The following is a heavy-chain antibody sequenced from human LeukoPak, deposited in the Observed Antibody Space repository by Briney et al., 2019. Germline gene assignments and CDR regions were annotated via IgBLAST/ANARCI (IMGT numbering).Heavy chain of an antibody. J-gene: IGHJ6*02. CDR2: ISYDGSNK. CDR1: GFTFSSYG. V-gene: IGHV3-30*18. D-gene: IGHD1-26*01. CDR3: AKEEVPYSGSYPEGMDV. Sequence: PGGSLRLSCAASGFTFSSYGMHWVRQAPGKGLEWVAVISYDGSNKYYADSVKGRFTISRDNSKNTPYLQMNSLRAEDTAVYYCAKEEVPYSGSYPEGMDVWGQGTTVTVSS.